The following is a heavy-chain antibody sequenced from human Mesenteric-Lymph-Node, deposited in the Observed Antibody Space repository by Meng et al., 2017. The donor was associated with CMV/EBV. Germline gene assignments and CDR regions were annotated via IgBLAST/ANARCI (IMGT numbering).Heavy chain of an antibody. Sequence: GESLKISCAASGSTVSSNYMSWVRQAPGKGLEWVSVIYSGGSTYYADSVKGRFTISRDNSKNTLYLQMNSLRAEDTAVYYCARVYPFRYYDFWSGSQPDFDYWGQGTLVTVSS. CDR1: GSTVSSNY. CDR3: ARVYPFRYYDFWSGSQPDFDY. CDR2: IYSGGST. J-gene: IGHJ4*02. V-gene: IGHV3-66*02. D-gene: IGHD3-3*01.